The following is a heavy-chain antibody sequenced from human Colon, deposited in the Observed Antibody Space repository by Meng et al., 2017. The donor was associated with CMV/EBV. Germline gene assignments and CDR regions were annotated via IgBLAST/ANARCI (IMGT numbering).Heavy chain of an antibody. CDR3: AHSRGYVEVLFS. CDR1: GFTFSDAW. Sequence: GESLKISCAASGFTFSDAWMTWVRHSPGKGLEWVGRIKSERNGGTADYAAPVKGRFTISRDDSKNILFLQMSNLKTEDTAVYYCAHSRGYVEVLFSWGQGTLVTVSS. CDR2: IKSERNGGTA. J-gene: IGHJ5*02. V-gene: IGHV3-15*05. D-gene: IGHD6-25*01.